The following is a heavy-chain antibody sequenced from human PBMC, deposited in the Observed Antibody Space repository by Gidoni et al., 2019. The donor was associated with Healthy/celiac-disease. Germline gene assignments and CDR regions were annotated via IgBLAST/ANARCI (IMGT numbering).Heavy chain of an antibody. Sequence: QVQLVESGGGVVQPGRSLRLSCAASGFTFSSYAMHWVRQAPGKGLEWVAVISYDGSNKYYADSVKGRFTISRDNSKNTLYLQMNSLRAEDTAVYYCARGGGYDGDSVFPDYYYYYGMDVWGQGTTVTVSS. CDR3: ARGGGYDGDSVFPDYYYYYGMDV. V-gene: IGHV3-30*01. D-gene: IGHD4-17*01. CDR2: ISYDGSNK. J-gene: IGHJ6*02. CDR1: GFTFSSYA.